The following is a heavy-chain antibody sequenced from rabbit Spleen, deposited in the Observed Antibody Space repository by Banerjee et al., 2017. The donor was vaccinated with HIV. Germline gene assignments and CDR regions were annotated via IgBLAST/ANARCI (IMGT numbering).Heavy chain of an antibody. V-gene: IGHV1S40*01. CDR3: ARNYVNAFDP. CDR2: IYTGSGRT. CDR1: GFTISNNA. D-gene: IGHD1-1*01. J-gene: IGHJ2*01. Sequence: QSLEESGGDLVQPEGSLTLTCKVSGFTISNNAMCWVRQAPGKGLEWIGCIYTGSGRTYYATWAKGRFTISETSSTTVTLQMTSLTAADTATYFCARNYVNAFDPWGQGTLVTVS.